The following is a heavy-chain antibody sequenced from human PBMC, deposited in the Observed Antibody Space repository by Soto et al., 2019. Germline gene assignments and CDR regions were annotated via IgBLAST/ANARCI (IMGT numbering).Heavy chain of an antibody. Sequence: QITLKESGPTLVKPAQTLTLTCTFSGFSLSTSGVGVGWIRQSPGKALEWLALIYWDDDKRYSPSLKSKLTITKDTYKNQVVLTMTNMDPVETATYYCAHSPRGSSWFDFWGQGTLVTVSS. J-gene: IGHJ4*02. CDR2: IYWDDDK. D-gene: IGHD6-13*01. V-gene: IGHV2-5*02. CDR1: GFSLSTSGVG. CDR3: AHSPRGSSWFDF.